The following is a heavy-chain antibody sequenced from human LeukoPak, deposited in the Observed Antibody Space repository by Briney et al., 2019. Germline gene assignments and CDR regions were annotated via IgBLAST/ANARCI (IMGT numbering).Heavy chain of an antibody. V-gene: IGHV3-66*01. CDR3: AKDRGGRDGYNFDY. CDR1: GFTVSSNY. J-gene: IGHJ4*02. CDR2: IYSGGST. Sequence: GGSLRLSCAASGFTVSSNYMSWVRQAPGKRLEWVSVIYSGGSTYYADSVKGRFTISRDISKNTLYLQVNSPRAEDTAVYYCAKDRGGRDGYNFDYWGQGTLVTVSS. D-gene: IGHD5-24*01.